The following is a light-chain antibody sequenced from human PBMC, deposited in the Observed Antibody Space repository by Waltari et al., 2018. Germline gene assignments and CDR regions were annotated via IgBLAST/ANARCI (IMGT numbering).Light chain of an antibody. J-gene: IGLJ2*01. V-gene: IGLV2-23*01. CDR1: SSAVGWYNL. CDR3: CSYAGSSTLV. CDR2: EGS. Sequence: QSALTQPASVSGSPGQSITISCTGTSSAVGWYNLVSWYQQHPGKAPKLMIYEGSKRPSGVSNRFSGSKSGNTASLTISGLQAEDEADYYCCSYAGSSTLVFGGGTKLTVL.